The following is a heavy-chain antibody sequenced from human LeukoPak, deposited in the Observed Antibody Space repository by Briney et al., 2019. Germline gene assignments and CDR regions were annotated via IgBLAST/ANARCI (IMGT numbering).Heavy chain of an antibody. V-gene: IGHV4-34*01. CDR2: INHSGST. CDR3: ASSRRGSGQLVRAYFDY. Sequence: NPSETLSLTCAVYGGSFSGYYWSWIRQPPGKGLEWIGEINHSGSTNYNPSLKSRVTISVDTSKNQFSLKLSSVTAADTAVYYCASSRRGSGQLVRAYFDYWGQGTLVTVSS. CDR1: GGSFSGYY. J-gene: IGHJ4*02. D-gene: IGHD6-6*01.